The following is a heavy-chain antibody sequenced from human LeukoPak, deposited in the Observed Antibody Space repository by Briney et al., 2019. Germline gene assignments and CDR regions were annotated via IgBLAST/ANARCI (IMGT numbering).Heavy chain of an antibody. J-gene: IGHJ5*02. CDR2: INHSGST. CDR1: GGSFSGYY. CDR3: ARGPKWFGAVSWFDP. Sequence: SETLSLTCAVYGGSFSGYYWSWIRQPPGKGLEWIGEINHSGSTNYNPSLKSRVTISVDTSKNQSSLKLSSVTAADTAVYYCARGPKWFGAVSWFDPWGQGTLVTVSS. D-gene: IGHD3-10*01. V-gene: IGHV4-34*01.